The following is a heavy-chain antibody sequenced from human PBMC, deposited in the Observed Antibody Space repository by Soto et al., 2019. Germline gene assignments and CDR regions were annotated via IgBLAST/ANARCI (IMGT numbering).Heavy chain of an antibody. CDR2: INPNSGGT. CDR3: ARDAGDTVSYYYYYYCMDV. Sequence: ASVKGSCKASGYTFTGYYMHWVRQAPVQGLEWMGWINPNSGGTNSAQKFQRAVTMTRDTSISTSYMELSRLRSDDTAVYYCARDAGDTVSYYYYYYCMDVWGQGTTVTVSS. J-gene: IGHJ6*02. V-gene: IGHV1-2*02. D-gene: IGHD5-18*01. CDR1: GYTFTGYY.